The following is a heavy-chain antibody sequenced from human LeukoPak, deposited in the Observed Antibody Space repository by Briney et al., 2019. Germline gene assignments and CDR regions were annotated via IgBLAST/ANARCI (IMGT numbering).Heavy chain of an antibody. CDR1: GGSISSYY. J-gene: IGHJ4*02. CDR2: IYYSGST. V-gene: IGHV4-59*01. Sequence: SETLSLTCTVSGGSISSYYWSWIRRPPGKGLEGIGYIYYSGSTKYNPSHKSRVTISVDTSKTQFSLWLSSVTAADTAVYYCARAFDSSGYLVPLDYWGQGTLVTVSS. CDR3: ARAFDSSGYLVPLDY. D-gene: IGHD3-22*01.